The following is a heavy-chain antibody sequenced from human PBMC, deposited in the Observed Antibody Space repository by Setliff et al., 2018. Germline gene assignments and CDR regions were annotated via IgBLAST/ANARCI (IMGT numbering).Heavy chain of an antibody. J-gene: IGHJ4*02. CDR1: GYTFTSYG. Sequence: ASVKVSCKASGYTFTSYGISWVRQAPGRGLEWMAYINTYNGDTYYAQKFQGRVTMTTDTSTSTASMELGSLRSDDTAMYYCARDAHDHDSSENPIVDYWGQGTLVTVSS. CDR3: ARDAHDHDSSENPIVDY. CDR2: INTYNGDT. V-gene: IGHV1-18*01. D-gene: IGHD3-22*01.